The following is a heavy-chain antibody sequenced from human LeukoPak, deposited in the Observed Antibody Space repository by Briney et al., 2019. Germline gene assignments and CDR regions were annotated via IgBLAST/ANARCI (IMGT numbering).Heavy chain of an antibody. CDR3: ARGELVPNY. CDR1: GFTFSRYW. V-gene: IGHV3-7*03. D-gene: IGHD6-6*01. Sequence: GGSLRLSCAASGFTFSRYWMSWVRQTPQKGLEWVANIKQDGSEKYYVDSVKGRFTISRDNAKNSLFLQMNSLRAEDTAVYYCARGELVPNYWGQGTLVTVSS. J-gene: IGHJ4*02. CDR2: IKQDGSEK.